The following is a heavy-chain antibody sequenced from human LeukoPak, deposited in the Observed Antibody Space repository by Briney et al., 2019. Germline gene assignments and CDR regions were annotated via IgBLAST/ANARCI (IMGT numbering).Heavy chain of an antibody. J-gene: IGHJ3*02. CDR2: IYHSGST. CDR3: ARGDSSTTGGLRNAFDI. V-gene: IGHV4-4*02. CDR1: GFTFSTYVM. Sequence: GSLRLSCAASGFTFSTYVMSWVRQPPGKGLEWIGEIYHSGSTNYNPSLKSRVTISVDKSKNQFSLKLSSVTAADTAVYYCARGDSSTTGGLRNAFDIWGQGTMATVSS. D-gene: IGHD2-2*01.